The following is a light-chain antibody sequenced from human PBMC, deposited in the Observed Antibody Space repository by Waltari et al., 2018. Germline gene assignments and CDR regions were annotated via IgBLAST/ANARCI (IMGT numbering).Light chain of an antibody. CDR3: QQRYSWPLT. CDR2: GTP. V-gene: IGKV3-11*01. Sequence: EIVLTQSPAIVSLSPGERATLSCRASQSVSFFLAWYQQKPGQGPRLLIFGTPNRATGIPARFSGGGSGTDFTLTISSLEPEDFATYYCQQRYSWPLTFGGGTKVEIK. J-gene: IGKJ4*01. CDR1: QSVSFF.